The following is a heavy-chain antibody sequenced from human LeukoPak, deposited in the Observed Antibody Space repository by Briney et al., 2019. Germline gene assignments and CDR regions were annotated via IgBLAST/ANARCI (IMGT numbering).Heavy chain of an antibody. CDR3: ASLDYVSYGMDV. Sequence: ASVKVSCKASGYTFTNNYLHWVRQAPGQGLEWMGWISAYNGNTNYAQKLQGRVTMTTDTSTSTAYMELRSLRSDDTAVYYCASLDYVSYGMDVWGQGTTVTVSS. J-gene: IGHJ6*02. CDR1: GYTFTNNY. V-gene: IGHV1-18*04. CDR2: ISAYNGNT. D-gene: IGHD3-16*01.